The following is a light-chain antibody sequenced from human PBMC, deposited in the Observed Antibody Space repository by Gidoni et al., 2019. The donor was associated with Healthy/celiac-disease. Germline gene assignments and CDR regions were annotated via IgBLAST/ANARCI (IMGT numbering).Light chain of an antibody. CDR3: AAWDDSPSRVV. Sequence: QSVLPQPPSASGTPGQRVTISCSGSSSNIGSNTVNWYQQLPGTAPKLLIYSNNQRPSGVPDRFSGSKSGTSASLAISGLQSEDEADYYCAAWDDSPSRVVFGGGTKLTVL. J-gene: IGLJ2*01. V-gene: IGLV1-44*01. CDR1: SSNIGSNT. CDR2: SNN.